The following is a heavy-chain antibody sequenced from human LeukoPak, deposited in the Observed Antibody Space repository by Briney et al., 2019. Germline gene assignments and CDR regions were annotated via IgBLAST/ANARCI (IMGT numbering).Heavy chain of an antibody. D-gene: IGHD2-2*01. J-gene: IGHJ4*02. Sequence: ASVKVSCKAPGYTFTSYGISWVRQAPGQGLEWMGWMNPNSGNTGYAQKFQGRVTITRNTSISTAYMELSSLRSEDTAVYYCARVPVYCSSTSCYEGGHFDYWGQGTLVTVSS. CDR1: GYTFTSYG. CDR2: MNPNSGNT. V-gene: IGHV1-8*03. CDR3: ARVPVYCSSTSCYEGGHFDY.